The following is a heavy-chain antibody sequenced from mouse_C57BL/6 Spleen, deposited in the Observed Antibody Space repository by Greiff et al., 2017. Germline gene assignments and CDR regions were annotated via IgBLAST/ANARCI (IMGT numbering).Heavy chain of an antibody. V-gene: IGHV5-6*01. CDR2: ISSGGSYT. J-gene: IGHJ4*01. CDR3: ARQGKPAMDY. CDR1: GFTFSSYG. Sequence: EVMLVESGGDLVKPGGSLKLSCAASGFTFSSYGMSWVRQTPDKRLEWVATISSGGSYTYYPDSVTGRFTISRDNAKNTLYLQMSSLKSEDTAMXYYARQGKPAMDYWGQGTSVTVSS.